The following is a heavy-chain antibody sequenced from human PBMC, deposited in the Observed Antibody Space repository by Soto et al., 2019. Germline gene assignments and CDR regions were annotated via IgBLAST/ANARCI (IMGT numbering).Heavy chain of an antibody. J-gene: IGHJ4*02. CDR2: FDPEDGET. D-gene: IGHD5-12*01. CDR3: AATYTVATITIGY. V-gene: IGHV1-24*01. Sequence: ASLKVSCKVSGFTLTELSIHWVRQAPGKGLEWMGGFDPEDGETIYAQKFQGRVTMTEDTSTDTAYMDLSSLRSEDTAVYYCAATYTVATITIGYWGQGTLVTVSS. CDR1: GFTLTELS.